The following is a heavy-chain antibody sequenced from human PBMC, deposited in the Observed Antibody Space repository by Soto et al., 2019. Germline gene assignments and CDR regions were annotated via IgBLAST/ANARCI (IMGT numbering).Heavy chain of an antibody. CDR1: GFTFSSYE. V-gene: IGHV3-48*03. J-gene: IGHJ6*02. CDR3: AGIRRTFDLYGLDV. Sequence: PGVSLRLSWRASGFTFSSYEMTGVRQAPGKGLEWVSDIGKSGRSLYNADSVKGRFTISRDDARNTVLLQMNSLRVEDTAVYYCAGIRRTFDLYGLDVWGQGTTVTVSS. CDR2: IGKSGRSL.